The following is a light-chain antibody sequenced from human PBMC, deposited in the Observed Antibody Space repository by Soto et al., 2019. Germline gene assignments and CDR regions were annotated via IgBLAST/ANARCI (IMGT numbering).Light chain of an antibody. Sequence: DIVMTQSPLSLPVTPGEPASISCRSSQSLLHSNGYNYLDWYLQRPGQSPQLLTYAASSLQSGVPSRFSGSGSGTDFTLTISSLLPEDFATYYCQQSYSASFGGGTKVDIK. CDR2: AAS. CDR3: QQSYSAS. CDR1: QSLLHSNGYNY. V-gene: IGKV2-28*01. J-gene: IGKJ4*01.